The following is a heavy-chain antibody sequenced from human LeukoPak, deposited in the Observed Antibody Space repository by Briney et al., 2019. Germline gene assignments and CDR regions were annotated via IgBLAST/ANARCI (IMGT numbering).Heavy chain of an antibody. CDR3: ARAAEITMIVVAKSGHTNDDAFDI. Sequence: SVKVSCKASGGTFSSYAISWVRQAPGQGLEWMGRIIPIFGTANYAQKFQGRVTITTDESTSTAYMELSSLRSEDTAVYYCARAAEITMIVVAKSGHTNDDAFDIWGQGTMVTASS. CDR2: IIPIFGTA. D-gene: IGHD3-22*01. V-gene: IGHV1-69*05. J-gene: IGHJ3*02. CDR1: GGTFSSYA.